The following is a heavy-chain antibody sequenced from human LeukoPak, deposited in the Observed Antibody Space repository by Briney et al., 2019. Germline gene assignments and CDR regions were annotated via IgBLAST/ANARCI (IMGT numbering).Heavy chain of an antibody. V-gene: IGHV3-23*01. D-gene: IGHD4-17*01. Sequence: GGSLRLSCAASGFTFSKFAVMWLRQAPGQGLEWVAAMTGGGAPRYADSVKGRFSISRDNSKNTLYLQMNSLRAEDTAQYFSARDPNGDYLGAFEFWGRGTGVIVSS. CDR1: GFTFSKFA. J-gene: IGHJ3*01. CDR2: MTGGGAP. CDR3: ARDPNGDYLGAFEF.